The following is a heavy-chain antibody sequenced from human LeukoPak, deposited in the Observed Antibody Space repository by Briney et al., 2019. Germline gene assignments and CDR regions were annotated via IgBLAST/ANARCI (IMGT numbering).Heavy chain of an antibody. Sequence: ASVTVSCTASGYTFTVYYMHWVRQAPGQGLEWMGWINPNSGGTNYAQKFQGRVTMTRDTSISTAYMELSRLRSDDTAVYYCARVLHMVRGVMMDYYYYYMDVWGKGTTVTVSS. J-gene: IGHJ6*03. CDR2: INPNSGGT. CDR3: ARVLHMVRGVMMDYYYYYMDV. D-gene: IGHD3-10*01. V-gene: IGHV1-2*02. CDR1: GYTFTVYY.